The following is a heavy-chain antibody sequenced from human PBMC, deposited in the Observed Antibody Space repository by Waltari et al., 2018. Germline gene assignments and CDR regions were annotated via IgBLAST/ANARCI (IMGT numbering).Heavy chain of an antibody. CDR3: ALRGYTRSFDY. Sequence: ITLNESGPTLVKPTQTLTLTCTFSGFSVNTCGGVGVAWIRQPPGKALEWLALIYWNDDKRYSPSLKNRLTIAKDTSRNQVVLTLTNMDPVDTATYYCALRGYTRSFDYWGQGTLVTVSS. J-gene: IGHJ4*02. CDR2: IYWNDDK. CDR1: GFSVNTCGGVG. D-gene: IGHD6-13*01. V-gene: IGHV2-5*01.